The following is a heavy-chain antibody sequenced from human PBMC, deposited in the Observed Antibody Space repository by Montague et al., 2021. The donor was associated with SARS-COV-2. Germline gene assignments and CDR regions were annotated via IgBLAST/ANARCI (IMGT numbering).Heavy chain of an antibody. CDR1: GFPFSSYE. J-gene: IGHJ4*02. Sequence: YRSLSCAASGFPFSSYEMNWVRQAPGKGLEWLSSISYSGGITNYADSVRGRFTISRDFAKNSLYLQMNSLRAEDTAVYYCVREGSGWFFDYWGQGALVTVSS. V-gene: IGHV3-48*03. CDR2: ISYSGGIT. D-gene: IGHD2-15*01. CDR3: VREGSGWFFDY.